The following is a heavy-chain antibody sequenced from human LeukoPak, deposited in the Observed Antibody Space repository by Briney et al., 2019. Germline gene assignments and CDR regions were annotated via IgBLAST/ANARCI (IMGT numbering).Heavy chain of an antibody. CDR2: IYYSGST. J-gene: IGHJ1*01. CDR1: GGSISSYY. D-gene: IGHD3-22*01. CDR3: ARTIYDSSGHEYFQH. Sequence: SETLSLTCTVSGGSISSYYWSWIRQPPGKGLEWIGYIYYSGSTNYNPSLKSRVTISVDTSKNQFSLKLSSVTAADTAVYYCARTIYDSSGHEYFQHWGQGTLVTVSS. V-gene: IGHV4-59*01.